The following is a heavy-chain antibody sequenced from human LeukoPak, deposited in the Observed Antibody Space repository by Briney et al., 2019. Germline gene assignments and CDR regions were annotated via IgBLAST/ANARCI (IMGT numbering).Heavy chain of an antibody. CDR1: GGSFSGYY. CDR2: INHSGST. CDR3: ARRLYNWNGFDP. V-gene: IGHV4-34*01. D-gene: IGHD1-1*01. J-gene: IGHJ5*02. Sequence: SETLSLTCAVYGGSFSGYYWSWIRQPPGKGLEWIGEINHSGSTNYNPSPKSRVTISVATSKNQFSLKLSSVTAADTAVYYCARRLYNWNGFDPWGQGTLVTVSS.